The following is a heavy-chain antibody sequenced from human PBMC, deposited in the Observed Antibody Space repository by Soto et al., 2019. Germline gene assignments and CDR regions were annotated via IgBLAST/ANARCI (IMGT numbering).Heavy chain of an antibody. CDR1: GGSFSGYQ. V-gene: IGHV4-34*01. Sequence: QVQLQQWGAGLLKPSETLFLTCAVYGGSFSGYQWTWIRQTPGKGLEWIGEINDSGNINYNPSLKSRVTIFLDTPKKQISLKLSSVTAADTAVYYCARGSILWFGELSRRGGYYYYMDVWGEGTTVIVSS. J-gene: IGHJ6*03. CDR2: INDSGNI. CDR3: ARGSILWFGELSRRGGYYYYMDV. D-gene: IGHD3-10*01.